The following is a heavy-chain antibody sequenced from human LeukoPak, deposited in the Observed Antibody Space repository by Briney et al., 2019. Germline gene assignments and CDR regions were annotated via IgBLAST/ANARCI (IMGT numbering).Heavy chain of an antibody. D-gene: IGHD5-24*01. CDR2: IYTSGST. CDR3: ARPLTRDGYNYYY. V-gene: IGHV4-38-2*02. J-gene: IGHJ4*02. Sequence: SETLSLTCTVSGYSISSGYYWGWIRQPPGKGLEWIGRIYTSGSTNYNPSLKSRVTISVDTSKNQFSLKLSSVTAADTAVYYCARPLTRDGYNYYYWGQGTLVTVSS. CDR1: GYSISSGYY.